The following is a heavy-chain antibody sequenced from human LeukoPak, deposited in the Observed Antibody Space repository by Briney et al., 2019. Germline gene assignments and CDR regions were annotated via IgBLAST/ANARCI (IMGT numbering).Heavy chain of an antibody. D-gene: IGHD5-18*01. V-gene: IGHV3-66*01. CDR2: IYSGGST. CDR3: AREAVDTAMAFDY. Sequence: GGSLRLSCAASGFTVSRNYMSWVRQAPGKGLEWVSVIYSGGSTYYADSVKGRVTISRDNSKNKLYLQMNSLRAEDTAVYYCAREAVDTAMAFDYWGQGTLVTVAS. J-gene: IGHJ4*02. CDR1: GFTVSRNY.